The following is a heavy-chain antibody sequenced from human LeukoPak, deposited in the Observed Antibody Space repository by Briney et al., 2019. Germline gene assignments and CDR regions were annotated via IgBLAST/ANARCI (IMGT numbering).Heavy chain of an antibody. CDR3: TSLITFVGVLG. J-gene: IGHJ4*02. CDR2: IRSKANSYAT. D-gene: IGHD3-16*01. Sequence: PGGSLRLSCAASGFTFSGPAMHWVRQASEKGLEWVGRIRSKANSYATAYAASVKGRFTISRDDSKNTAYLQMNSLKTEDTAVYYCTSLITFVGVLGWGQGTLVTVSS. CDR1: GFTFSGPA. V-gene: IGHV3-73*01.